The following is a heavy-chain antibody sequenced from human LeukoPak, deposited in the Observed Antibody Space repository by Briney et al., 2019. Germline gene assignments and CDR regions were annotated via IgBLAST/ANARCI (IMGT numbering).Heavy chain of an antibody. V-gene: IGHV4-59*12. CDR1: GGSISSYY. D-gene: IGHD2-21*02. J-gene: IGHJ5*02. CDR3: ARAHIVVVTAGKWIDP. CDR2: IYYSGST. Sequence: SETLSLTCTVSGGSISSYYWSWIRQPPGKGLEWIGYIYYSGSTNYNPSLKSRVTISVDKSKNQFSLKLSSVTAADTAVYYCARAHIVVVTAGKWIDPWGQGTLVTVSS.